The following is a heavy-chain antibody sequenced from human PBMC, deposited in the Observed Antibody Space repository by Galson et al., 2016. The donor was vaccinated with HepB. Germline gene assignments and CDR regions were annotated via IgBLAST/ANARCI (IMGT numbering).Heavy chain of an antibody. V-gene: IGHV3-23*01. CDR2: IHGSGDIT. J-gene: IGHJ5*01. Sequence: SLRLSCAASGFTFSNYAMIWVRQPPGKGLEWVSIIHGSGDITLYADSVKGRFTISRDNSKNTLYLQMNSLRVEDTAVNYCAKAVRGGSPRPHSWGQGILVTVSS. CDR3: AKAVRGGSPRPHS. D-gene: IGHD1-26*01. CDR1: GFTFSNYA.